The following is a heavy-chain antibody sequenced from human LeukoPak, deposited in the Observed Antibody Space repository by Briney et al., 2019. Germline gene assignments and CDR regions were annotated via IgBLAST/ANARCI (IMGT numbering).Heavy chain of an antibody. V-gene: IGHV3-21*01. CDR2: ISSSSSYI. CDR1: GFTFSSYA. Sequence: PGGSLRLSCAASGFTFSSYAMHWVRQAPGKGLEWVSSISSSSSYIYYADSVKGRFTISRDNAKNSLYLQMNSLRAEDTAVYYCARDPPALYYDSSGSSYYFDYWGQGTLVTVSS. D-gene: IGHD3-22*01. CDR3: ARDPPALYYDSSGSSYYFDY. J-gene: IGHJ4*02.